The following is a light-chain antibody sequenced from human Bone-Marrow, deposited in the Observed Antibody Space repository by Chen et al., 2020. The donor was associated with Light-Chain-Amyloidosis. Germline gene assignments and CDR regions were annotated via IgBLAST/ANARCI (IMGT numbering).Light chain of an antibody. CDR3: QSDEGSSQRV. Sequence: NFMLTQPHSVSESPGKTVIISCTRSGGSIATNYVQWYQQRPGSSPTTVIYEDDQRHSGVPDPFSGSIDRSSSSASLTISGLKTEDEDDYCCQSDEGSSQRVFGGGTKLTVL. CDR1: GGSIATNY. CDR2: EDD. J-gene: IGLJ3*02. V-gene: IGLV6-57*01.